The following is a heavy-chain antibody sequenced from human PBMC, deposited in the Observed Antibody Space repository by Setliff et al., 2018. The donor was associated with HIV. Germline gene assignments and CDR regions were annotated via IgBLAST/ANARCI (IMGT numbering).Heavy chain of an antibody. Sequence: GGSLRLSCAASGFTFSNFAMHWFRPAPGKGLEWLAIISYDGDHTYYSDSVKGRFTISRDDSKNSLYLQMNGLRAEDTAVYYCARDPGSYDFWSGYYYYYYGMDDWGQGTTVTVSS. J-gene: IGHJ6*02. V-gene: IGHV3-30*04. CDR3: ARDPGSYDFWSGYYYYYYGMDD. D-gene: IGHD3-3*01. CDR1: GFTFSNFA. CDR2: ISYDGDHT.